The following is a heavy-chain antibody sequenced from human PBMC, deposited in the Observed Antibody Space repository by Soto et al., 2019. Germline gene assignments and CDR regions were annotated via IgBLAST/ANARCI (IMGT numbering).Heavy chain of an antibody. D-gene: IGHD2-15*01. CDR3: TKANRYCSGANCFTFDY. CDR2: FSSSGGGT. Sequence: EVQLLESGGGLLQPGGSLRLSCTASGFTFSNYAMSWVRQAPGKGLEWASTFSSSGGGTYYADSVKGRFTISRDNSKNTLYLQMNSLRAEDTAVYYCTKANRYCSGANCFTFDYWGLGTLVTVSS. J-gene: IGHJ4*02. CDR1: GFTFSNYA. V-gene: IGHV3-23*01.